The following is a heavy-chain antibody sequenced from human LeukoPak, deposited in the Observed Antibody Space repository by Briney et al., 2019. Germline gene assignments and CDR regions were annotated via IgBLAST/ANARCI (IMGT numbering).Heavy chain of an antibody. CDR3: AKGRSASGTYYTTIDY. J-gene: IGHJ4*02. D-gene: IGHD3-10*01. CDR1: GFTFSNYG. V-gene: IGHV3-23*01. Sequence: GGSLRLSCAASGFTFSNYGMSWVRQTPGKGLKWVSSITGSGDNTYYADSVKGRFTISRDNSKNTLSLQMNNLRAEDTAVYYCAKGRSASGTYYTTIDYWGQGTLVTVSS. CDR2: ITGSGDNT.